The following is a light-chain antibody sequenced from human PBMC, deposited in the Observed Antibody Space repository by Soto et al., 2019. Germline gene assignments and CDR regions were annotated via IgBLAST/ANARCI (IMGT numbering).Light chain of an antibody. CDR1: QSISSW. Sequence: DIQMTQSPSTLSASVGDRVTITCRASQSISSWLAWYQQKPGKAPKLLIYDASSLESGVPSRFSGSGSGTEFTLTISSLQPDDIAAYYCQQYNSYPWTFGQGTQVEIK. V-gene: IGKV1-5*01. CDR3: QQYNSYPWT. CDR2: DAS. J-gene: IGKJ1*01.